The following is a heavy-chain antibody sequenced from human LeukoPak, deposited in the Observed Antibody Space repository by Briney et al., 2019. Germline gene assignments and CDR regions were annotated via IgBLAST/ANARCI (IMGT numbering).Heavy chain of an antibody. CDR1: GFTVSSNY. CDR3: AKVPGYYYDSSGYYYFDY. Sequence: GGSLRLSCAASGFTVSSNYMSWVRQAPGKGLEWVSAISGLVHSTYYADSVKGRFTISRDNSKNTLYLQMNSLRAEDTAVYYCAKVPGYYYDSSGYYYFDYWGQGTLVTVSS. J-gene: IGHJ4*02. D-gene: IGHD3-22*01. V-gene: IGHV3-23*01. CDR2: ISGLVHST.